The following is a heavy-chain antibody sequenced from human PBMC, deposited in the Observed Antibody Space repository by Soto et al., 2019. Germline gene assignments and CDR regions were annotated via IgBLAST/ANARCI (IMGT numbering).Heavy chain of an antibody. CDR3: ARDRSWFGELTQSFDY. CDR2: ISSSGSTI. CDR1: GFTFSDYY. D-gene: IGHD3-10*01. Sequence: GGSLRLSCAASGFTFSDYYMSWIRQAPGKGLEWVSYISSSGSTIYYADSVKGRFTISRDNAKNSLYLQMNSLRAEDTAVYYCARDRSWFGELTQSFDYWGQGTLVTVSS. V-gene: IGHV3-11*01. J-gene: IGHJ4*02.